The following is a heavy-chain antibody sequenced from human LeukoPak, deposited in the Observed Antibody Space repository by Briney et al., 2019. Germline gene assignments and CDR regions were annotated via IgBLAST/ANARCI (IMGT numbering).Heavy chain of an antibody. Sequence: SETLSLTCTVSGGSITSSTYYWGWIRQPPGKGLEWIGSIYNSGSTYYTPSLKSRVTISVDTSKSQFSLKLRSVTAADTAMYYCARQGYADFSSRPFDYWGQGTLVTVSS. CDR1: GGSITSSTYY. CDR2: IYNSGST. V-gene: IGHV4-39*01. D-gene: IGHD4-17*01. CDR3: ARQGYADFSSRPFDY. J-gene: IGHJ4*02.